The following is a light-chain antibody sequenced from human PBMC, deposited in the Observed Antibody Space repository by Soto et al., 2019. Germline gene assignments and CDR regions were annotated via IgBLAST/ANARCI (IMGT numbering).Light chain of an antibody. CDR3: QQYGSSPWT. V-gene: IGKV3-20*01. Sequence: EIVLTQSPGTLSLSPGERATLSCRASQSVSSSYLAWYQQKPVQAPRLLIYGASSRATGIPDRFSGSGSVTDFTLTISRLEPEDFAVYYCQQYGSSPWTFGQWTKVEIK. CDR2: GAS. J-gene: IGKJ1*01. CDR1: QSVSSSY.